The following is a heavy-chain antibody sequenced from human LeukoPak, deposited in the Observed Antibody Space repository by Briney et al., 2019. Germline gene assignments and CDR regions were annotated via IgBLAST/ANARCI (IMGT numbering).Heavy chain of an antibody. J-gene: IGHJ5*02. CDR3: ARHPRGYSGPTWLDP. V-gene: IGHV4-39*01. D-gene: IGHD5-12*01. CDR2: LFFNGGT. CDR1: GGGITSSSVY. Sequence: SETLSLTCIVSGGGITSSSVYWGWIRQPPGKGLERLGSLFFNGGTYYNPSFEPRATMSVDTSKNQFSLLLRAATAADTAMYYCARHPRGYSGPTWLDPWGQGILVTVSS.